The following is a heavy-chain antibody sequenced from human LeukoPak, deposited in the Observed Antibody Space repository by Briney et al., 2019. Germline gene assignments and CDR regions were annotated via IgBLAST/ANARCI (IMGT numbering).Heavy chain of an antibody. D-gene: IGHD3-16*01. CDR1: GGSISSSSYY. Sequence: SETLSLTCTVSGGSISSSSYYWGWIRQPPGKGLEWIGSIYYCGSTYYNPSLKSRVTISVDTSKNQFSLKLSSVTAADTAVYYCASNNYDYVWDYWGQGTLVTVSS. V-gene: IGHV4-39*01. J-gene: IGHJ4*02. CDR3: ASNNYDYVWDY. CDR2: IYYCGST.